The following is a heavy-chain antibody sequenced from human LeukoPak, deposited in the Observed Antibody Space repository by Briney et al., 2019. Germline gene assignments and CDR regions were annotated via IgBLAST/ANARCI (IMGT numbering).Heavy chain of an antibody. J-gene: IGHJ4*02. V-gene: IGHV4-59*01. CDR2: IYYTGST. CDR3: VSGMLPDN. Sequence: KSSETLSLTCSVSGVSMTSYYWTWIRQPPGKGLEWIGNIYYTGSTNYNPSLKNRVTILLDTSKRQFSLKLSSVPTEDTAISYCVSGMLPDNWGQGLLVTPSS. D-gene: IGHD1-26*01. CDR1: GVSMTSYY.